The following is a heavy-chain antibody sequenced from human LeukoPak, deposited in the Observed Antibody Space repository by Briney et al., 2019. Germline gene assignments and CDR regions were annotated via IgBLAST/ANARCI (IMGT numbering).Heavy chain of an antibody. CDR1: GYTFTSYD. V-gene: IGHV1-8*01. D-gene: IGHD3-22*01. J-gene: IGHJ4*02. CDR3: ARRSDDYDSSAYYH. Sequence: ASVKLSCKTSGYTFTSYDLNWVRQATGQGLEWMGWVNPNSGNTGYAQKFQGRVTMTMDPSVSTAYMELSSLRSEDTAVYYCARRSDDYDSSAYYHWGQGTLVTVSS. CDR2: VNPNSGNT.